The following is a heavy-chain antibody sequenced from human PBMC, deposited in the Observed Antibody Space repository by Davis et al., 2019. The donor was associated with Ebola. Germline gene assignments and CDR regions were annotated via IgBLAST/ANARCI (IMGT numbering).Heavy chain of an antibody. Sequence: SETLSLTCTVSGGSISSYYWSWIRQPPGKGLEWIGYIYYSGSTNYNPSLKSRVTISVDKSKNQFSLKLSSVTAADTAVYYCARQAGAAWIDPWGQGTLVTVSS. J-gene: IGHJ5*02. V-gene: IGHV4-59*08. D-gene: IGHD6-25*01. CDR2: IYYSGST. CDR3: ARQAGAAWIDP. CDR1: GGSISSYY.